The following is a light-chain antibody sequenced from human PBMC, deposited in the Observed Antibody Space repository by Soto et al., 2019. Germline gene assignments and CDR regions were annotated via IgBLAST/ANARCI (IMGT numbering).Light chain of an antibody. CDR1: QGISNF. J-gene: IGKJ1*01. CDR3: QKYNAAPWT. Sequence: DIQMTQSPSSLSASIGDRVTITCRASQGISNFLAWFQQRPGKVPKVLIYAASTLQSGVPSRFSGSGSETDFTLTISSLQPEDVGTYYCQKYNAAPWTFGQGTKVDIK. V-gene: IGKV1-27*01. CDR2: AAS.